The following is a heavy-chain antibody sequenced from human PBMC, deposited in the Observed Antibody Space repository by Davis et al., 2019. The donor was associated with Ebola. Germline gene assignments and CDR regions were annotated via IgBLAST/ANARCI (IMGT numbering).Heavy chain of an antibody. J-gene: IGHJ5*02. CDR3: TRGTRGGIYSFDP. V-gene: IGHV3-21*01. D-gene: IGHD3-10*01. CDR2: ISSSNSYI. Sequence: GESLKISCAASGFTFSSYSMNWVRQAPGKGLEWVSSISSSNSYIYYADSVKGRFTISRDNAKNSLYLQMNSLRAEDTAVYYCTRGTRGGIYSFDPWGQGTLVTVSS. CDR1: GFTFSSYS.